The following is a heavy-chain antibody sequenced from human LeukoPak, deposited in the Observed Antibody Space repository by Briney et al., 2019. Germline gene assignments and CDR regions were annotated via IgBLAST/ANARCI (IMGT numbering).Heavy chain of an antibody. D-gene: IGHD6-25*01. J-gene: IGHJ3*02. Sequence: ASVKVSCKASGYTFTSYYMHWVRQAPGQGLEWMGIINPSGGSTSYAQKFQGRVTMSSDTSINTAYMGLRRLTSDDTAVFYCARVYRLYERTYPAGYDIWGQGTGVTASS. CDR3: ARVYRLYERTYPAGYDI. CDR1: GYTFTSYY. CDR2: INPSGGST. V-gene: IGHV1-46*01.